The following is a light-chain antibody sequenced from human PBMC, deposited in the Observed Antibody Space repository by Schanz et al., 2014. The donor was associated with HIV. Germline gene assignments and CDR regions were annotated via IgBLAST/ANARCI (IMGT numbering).Light chain of an antibody. CDR1: NSNIGATSH. CDR3: QSYDGTLKAVV. V-gene: IGLV1-40*01. Sequence: QSVLTQPPSVSGAPGQRVTISCTGSNSNIGATSHVHWYQQLPGTAPKFLISTDGGRPSGVPDRFSVSSSGTSASLVISDLRSEDEADYYCQSYDGTLKAVVVGGGTKLTVL. J-gene: IGLJ2*01. CDR2: TDG.